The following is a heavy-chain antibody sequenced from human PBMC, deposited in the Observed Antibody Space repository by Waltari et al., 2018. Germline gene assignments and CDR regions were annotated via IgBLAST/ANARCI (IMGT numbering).Heavy chain of an antibody. J-gene: IGHJ4*02. CDR2: SNPRGGST. CDR3: ARDQEWELRSFDY. V-gene: IGHV1-46*01. D-gene: IGHD1-26*01. CDR1: GYTFTSYY. Sequence: QVQLVQSGAEVKKPGASVKVSCKASGYTFTSYYMHWVRQAPGQGLEGMGISNPRGGSTSCAQKFQCRGSMTRDTSTSTVYMELSSLRSEDTAVYYCARDQEWELRSFDYWGQGTLVTVSS.